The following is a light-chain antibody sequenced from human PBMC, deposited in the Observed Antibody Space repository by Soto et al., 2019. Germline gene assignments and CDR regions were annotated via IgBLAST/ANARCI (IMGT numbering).Light chain of an antibody. CDR1: SSNIGSNY. V-gene: IGLV1-47*02. J-gene: IGLJ1*01. CDR2: SND. CDR3: AAWDDSLGGQV. Sequence: QSVLTQPPSASGTPGQRVTISCSGSSSNIGSNYVYWYHQLPGMAPELLVYSNDQRPSGVPDRFSGSKSGTSASLAISWLRSEDEADYYCAAWDDSLGGQVFGTGTKVTV.